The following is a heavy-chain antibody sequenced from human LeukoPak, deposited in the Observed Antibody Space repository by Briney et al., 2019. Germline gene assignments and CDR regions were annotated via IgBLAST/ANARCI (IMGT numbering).Heavy chain of an antibody. Sequence: PGGSLRLSCAASGFTFSSYAMSWVRQAPGKGLEWVSAISGSGGSTYYADFVKGRFTISRDNSKNTLYLQMNSLRAEDTAVYYCAKRSGIAVDRYFDYWGQGTLVTVSS. J-gene: IGHJ4*02. V-gene: IGHV3-23*01. D-gene: IGHD6-19*01. CDR3: AKRSGIAVDRYFDY. CDR1: GFTFSSYA. CDR2: ISGSGGST.